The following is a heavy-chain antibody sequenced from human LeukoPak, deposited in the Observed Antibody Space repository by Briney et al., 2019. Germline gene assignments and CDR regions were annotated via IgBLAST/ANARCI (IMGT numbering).Heavy chain of an antibody. J-gene: IGHJ4*02. CDR2: ISYDGSNR. D-gene: IGHD4-23*01. Sequence: PGGSLRLSCAASGFTFSNFSSYGMHWVRRSPGKGLEWVAVISYDGSNRYYADSVKGRFTISRDNSKNTLYLQMNSLRAEDTAVYYCAKDDGYGGHLDYWGQGTLVTVSS. CDR3: AKDDGYGGHLDY. V-gene: IGHV3-30*18. CDR1: GFTFSNFSSYG.